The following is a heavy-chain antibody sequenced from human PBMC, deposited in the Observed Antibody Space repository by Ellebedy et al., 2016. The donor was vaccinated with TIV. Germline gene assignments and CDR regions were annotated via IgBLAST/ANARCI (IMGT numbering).Heavy chain of an antibody. D-gene: IGHD3-10*01. Sequence: GESLKISCAASGFTFSSYSMNWVRQAPGKGLEWVSYITSGSSTIKYADSVKGRFTISRDNAKNSLYLQMNSLRAEDTAVYYCARVQLVWFESDSWGQGTLVTVSS. V-gene: IGHV3-48*01. J-gene: IGHJ4*02. CDR3: ARVQLVWFESDS. CDR2: ITSGSSTI. CDR1: GFTFSSYS.